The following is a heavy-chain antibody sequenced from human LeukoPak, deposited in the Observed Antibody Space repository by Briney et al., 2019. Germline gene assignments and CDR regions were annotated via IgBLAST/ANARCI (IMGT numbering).Heavy chain of an antibody. CDR2: IRSKAYGGTT. J-gene: IGHJ1*01. CDR1: GFTFGDYA. CDR3: TTTAYGSGWYSYFQH. Sequence: GGSLRLSCTASGFTFGDYAMSWVRQAPGKGLEWVGFIRSKAYGGTTEYAASVKGRFTISRDDSKSIAYLQMNSLKTEDTAVYYCTTTAYGSGWYSYFQHWGPGTLVTVSS. D-gene: IGHD6-19*01. V-gene: IGHV3-49*04.